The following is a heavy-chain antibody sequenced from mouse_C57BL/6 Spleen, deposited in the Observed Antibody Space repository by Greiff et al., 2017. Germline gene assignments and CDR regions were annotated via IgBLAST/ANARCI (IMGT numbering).Heavy chain of an antibody. CDR2: IHPNSGST. V-gene: IGHV1-64*01. CDR3: ARWGSSYEAMDY. J-gene: IGHJ4*01. D-gene: IGHD1-1*01. CDR1: GYTFTSYW. Sequence: QVQLQQPGAELVKPGASVKLSCKASGYTFTSYWMHWVKQRPGQGLEWLGMIHPNSGSTNYNEKFKSKATLTVDKSSSTAYMQLSSLTSEDSAVYYCARWGSSYEAMDYWGQGTSVTVSS.